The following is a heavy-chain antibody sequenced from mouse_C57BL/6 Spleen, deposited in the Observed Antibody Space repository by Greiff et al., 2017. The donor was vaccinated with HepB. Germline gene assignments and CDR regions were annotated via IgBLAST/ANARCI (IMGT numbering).Heavy chain of an antibody. CDR2: IRLKSDNYAT. CDR3: TVGYGNYEDFDY. V-gene: IGHV6-3*01. Sequence: EVKLMESGGGLVQPGGSMKLSCVASGFTFSNYWMNWVRQSPEKGLEWVAQIRLKSDNYATHYAESVKGRFTISRDDSKSSVYLQMNNLRAEDTGIYYCTVGYGNYEDFDYWGQGTTLTVSS. J-gene: IGHJ2*01. D-gene: IGHD2-1*01. CDR1: GFTFSNYW.